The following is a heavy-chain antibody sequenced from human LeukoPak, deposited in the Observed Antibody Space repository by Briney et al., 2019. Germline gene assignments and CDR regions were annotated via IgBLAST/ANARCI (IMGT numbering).Heavy chain of an antibody. Sequence: SETLSLTCAVYGGSFSGYYWSWIRQPPGKGLEGLGETNHSGSTNYNPSLKSRVTISVDTSKNQFSLKLSSVTAADTAVYYCARGDYDFWSGYPNWFDPWGQGTLVTVSS. D-gene: IGHD3-3*01. CDR3: ARGDYDFWSGYPNWFDP. CDR2: TNHSGST. J-gene: IGHJ5*02. CDR1: GGSFSGYY. V-gene: IGHV4-34*01.